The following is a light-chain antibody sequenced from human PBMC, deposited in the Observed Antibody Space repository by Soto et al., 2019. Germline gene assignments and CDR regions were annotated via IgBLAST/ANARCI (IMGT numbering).Light chain of an antibody. Sequence: EIVMTQSPATLSVSPGESATLSCRASQSVSSNLAWYQQKPGQAPRLLIYGASTRATGIPARFSGSGSGTEFTLTISSLQSEDFAVYYCQQYNNWPPCTFGQGTKLEIK. CDR3: QQYNNWPPCT. J-gene: IGKJ2*02. CDR2: GAS. V-gene: IGKV3-15*01. CDR1: QSVSSN.